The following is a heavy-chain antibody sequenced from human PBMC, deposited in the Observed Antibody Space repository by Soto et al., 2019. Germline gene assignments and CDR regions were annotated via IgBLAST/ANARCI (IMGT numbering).Heavy chain of an antibody. J-gene: IGHJ6*02. CDR2: ISSSSSNI. D-gene: IGHD3-10*01. CDR1: EFTFSSYS. V-gene: IGHV3-48*02. Sequence: EVQLVESGGGLVQPGGSLRLSCAASEFTFSSYSMNWVRQAPGKGLEWVSYISSSSSNIYYADSVKGRFTISRDNAKNSLYLQMNSLRDEDTAVYYCARDPSRMVRGVIITSYYGMDVWGQGTTVTVSS. CDR3: ARDPSRMVRGVIITSYYGMDV.